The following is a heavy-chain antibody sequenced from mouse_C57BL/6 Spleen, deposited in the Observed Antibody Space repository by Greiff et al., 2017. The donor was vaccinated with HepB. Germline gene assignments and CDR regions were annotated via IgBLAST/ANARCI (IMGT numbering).Heavy chain of an antibody. J-gene: IGHJ3*01. Sequence: VQLQQSGAELVRPGASVKLSCTASGFTIKDYYMHWVKQRPEQGLEWIGRIDPEDGDTNYAPKFQGKATMAADTSSNTAYLQLSSLTSEDTAVYYCTLGDYAWFAYWGQGTLVTVSA. D-gene: IGHD2-4*01. CDR2: IDPEDGDT. CDR1: GFTIKDYY. CDR3: TLGDYAWFAY. V-gene: IGHV14-1*01.